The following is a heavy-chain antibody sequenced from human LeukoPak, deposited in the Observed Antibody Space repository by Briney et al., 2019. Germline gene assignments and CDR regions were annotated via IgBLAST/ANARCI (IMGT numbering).Heavy chain of an antibody. Sequence: EWMGIIYPGDSDTRYSPSFQGQVTISADKSISTAYLQWSSLKASDTAMYYCARRVGHELDYWGQGTLVTVSS. CDR2: IYPGDSDT. J-gene: IGHJ4*02. V-gene: IGHV5-51*01. D-gene: IGHD3-16*01. CDR3: ARRVGHELDY.